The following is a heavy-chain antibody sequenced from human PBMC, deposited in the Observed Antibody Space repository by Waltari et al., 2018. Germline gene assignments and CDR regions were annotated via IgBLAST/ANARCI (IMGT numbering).Heavy chain of an antibody. J-gene: IGHJ4*02. CDR3: AKDFTMIVVVTDY. Sequence: EVQLLESGGGLVQPGGSLRLSCAASGFTFSSYAMSWVRQGPGKGLGWCSAISGSVGRTYYADSVKGRFTISRDNSKNTLYLQRNSLRAEDTAVYYCAKDFTMIVVVTDYWGQGTLVTVSS. D-gene: IGHD3-22*01. CDR1: GFTFSSYA. V-gene: IGHV3-23*01. CDR2: ISGSVGRT.